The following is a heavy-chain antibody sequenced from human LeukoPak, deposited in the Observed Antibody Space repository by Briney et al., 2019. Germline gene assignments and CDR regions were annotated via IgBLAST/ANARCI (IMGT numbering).Heavy chain of an antibody. CDR2: ISYDGSNK. V-gene: IGHV3-30*18. J-gene: IGHJ4*02. D-gene: IGHD1-26*01. Sequence: GGSLRLSCAASGFTFSSYGMHWVRQAPGKGLEWVAVISYDGSNKYYADSVKGRFTISRDNSKNTLYLQMNSLRAEDTAVYYCAKQWELHTNFDYWGQGTLVTVSS. CDR1: GFTFSSYG. CDR3: AKQWELHTNFDY.